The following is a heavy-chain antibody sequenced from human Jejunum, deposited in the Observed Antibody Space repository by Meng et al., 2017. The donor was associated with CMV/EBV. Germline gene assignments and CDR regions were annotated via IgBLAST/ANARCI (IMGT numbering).Heavy chain of an antibody. Sequence: SSGMPWVRQAPGKGLEWVAYIRYDGSDKYYTDAVKGRFTISRDNSQSTLYLQMNSLRAEDTALYYCAKEDGTYTSGWPSYYYGMDVWGRGTTVTVSS. CDR2: IRYDGSDK. V-gene: IGHV3-30*02. D-gene: IGHD6-19*01. CDR1: SSG. CDR3: AKEDGTYTSGWPSYYYGMDV. J-gene: IGHJ6*02.